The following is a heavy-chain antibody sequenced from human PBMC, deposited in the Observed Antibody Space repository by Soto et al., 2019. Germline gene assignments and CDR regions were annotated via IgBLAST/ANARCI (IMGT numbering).Heavy chain of an antibody. CDR3: ARAYTWGVAVAGT. J-gene: IGHJ4*02. CDR1: GYTFTSFD. D-gene: IGHD6-19*01. V-gene: IGHV1-8*01. Sequence: QVQLVQSGAEVKKPGASVKVSCKASGYTFTSFDINWVRQATGQGLEWMGWMNPNSGNTGYAQKFQGRVTMTRNNSIRTAYMELSSLRSEDTAVYYWARAYTWGVAVAGTWGQGTLVTVSS. CDR2: MNPNSGNT.